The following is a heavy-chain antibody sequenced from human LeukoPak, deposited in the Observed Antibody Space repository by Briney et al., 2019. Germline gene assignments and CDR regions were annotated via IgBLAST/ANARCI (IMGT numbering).Heavy chain of an antibody. D-gene: IGHD3-10*01. CDR2: ISSSGST. V-gene: IGHV4-61*02. J-gene: IGHJ6*03. Sequence: PSGTLSLTCTVSGDSISSGDYYWSWIRQPAGKGLEWIGRISSSGSTNYNPSLKSRVTISVDTSKNRFSLKLSSVTAADTAVYYCASYKGGSGRYYKIEARYYHMDVWGKGTTVTISS. CDR3: ASYKGGSGRYYKIEARYYHMDV. CDR1: GDSISSGDYY.